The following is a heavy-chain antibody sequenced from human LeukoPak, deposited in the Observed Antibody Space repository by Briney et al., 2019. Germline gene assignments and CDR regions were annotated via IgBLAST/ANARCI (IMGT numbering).Heavy chain of an antibody. CDR1: GYTFTSYY. CDR3: AREVPEDGGYFDL. CDR2: INPSGGST. V-gene: IGHV1-46*01. J-gene: IGHJ2*01. D-gene: IGHD2-15*01. Sequence: GASVKVSCKASGYTFTSYYMHWVRQAPGQGLEWMGIINPSGGSTSYAQKLQGRVTMTRDTSTSTVYMELSSLRSEDTAVYYCAREVPEDGGYFDLWGRGTLVTVSS.